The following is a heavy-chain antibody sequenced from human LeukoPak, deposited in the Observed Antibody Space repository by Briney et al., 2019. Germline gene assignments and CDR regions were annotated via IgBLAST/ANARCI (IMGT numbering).Heavy chain of an antibody. V-gene: IGHV3-23*01. J-gene: IGHJ4*02. CDR2: IGGSGGST. CDR1: GFTFSSYA. CDR3: AKRRPYDSSGYYNQYYFDY. D-gene: IGHD3-22*01. Sequence: GGSLRLSCAASGFTFSSYAMSWVRQAPGKGLEWVSAIGGSGGSTYYADSVKGRFTISRDNSKNTLYLQMNSLRAEDTAVYYCAKRRPYDSSGYYNQYYFDYWGQGTLVTVSS.